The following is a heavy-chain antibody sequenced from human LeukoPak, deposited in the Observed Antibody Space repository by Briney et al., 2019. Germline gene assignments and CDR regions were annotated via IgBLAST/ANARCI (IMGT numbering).Heavy chain of an antibody. D-gene: IGHD3-10*01. CDR3: AKEYLIWFGDFDAFDI. CDR2: ISYDVSNK. J-gene: IGHJ3*02. Sequence: GGSLRLSCAASGFTFSTYVMHWVRQAPGKGLEWVAVISYDVSNKYYADSVKGRFTISRDNSKNTLYLQMNSLRAEDTAVYYCAKEYLIWFGDFDAFDIWGQGTIVTVSS. CDR1: GFTFSTYV. V-gene: IGHV3-30*18.